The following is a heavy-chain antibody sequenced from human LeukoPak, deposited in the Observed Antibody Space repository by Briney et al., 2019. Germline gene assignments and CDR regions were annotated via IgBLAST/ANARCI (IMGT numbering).Heavy chain of an antibody. CDR3: AREEMGGTTRSGALT. Sequence: PGGSLRLSCAASGFTFSSYAMSWVRQAPGKGLEWVSSISGNTSYIYYADSVKGRFTISRDNAENSLYLQMNSLRAEDTAVYYCAREEMGGTTRSGALTWGQGTLVTVSS. CDR2: ISGNTSYI. J-gene: IGHJ5*02. V-gene: IGHV3-21*01. D-gene: IGHD1-14*01. CDR1: GFTFSSYA.